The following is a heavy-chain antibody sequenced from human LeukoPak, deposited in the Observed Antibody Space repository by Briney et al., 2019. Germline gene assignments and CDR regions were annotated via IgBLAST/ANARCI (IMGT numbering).Heavy chain of an antibody. Sequence: GGSLRLSCAASGFTFSSYSMNWVRQAPGKGLEWVSYISSSSTIYYADSVKGRFTISRDNAKNSLYLQMNSLRAEDTAVYYCARDESGYSSSWYPWGQGTLVTVSS. CDR2: ISSSSTI. J-gene: IGHJ5*02. D-gene: IGHD6-13*01. CDR1: GFTFSSYS. V-gene: IGHV3-48*04. CDR3: ARDESGYSSSWYP.